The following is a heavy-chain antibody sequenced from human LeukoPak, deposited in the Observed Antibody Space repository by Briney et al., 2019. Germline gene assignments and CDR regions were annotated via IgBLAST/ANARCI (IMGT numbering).Heavy chain of an antibody. CDR2: IYYSGST. CDR1: GGSISSYY. CDR3: ARDTNWGTDY. D-gene: IGHD7-27*01. J-gene: IGHJ4*02. V-gene: IGHV4-59*12. Sequence: SETLSLTCTVSGGSISSYYWSWIRQPPGKGLEWIGYIYYSGSTNYNPSLKSRVTISVDTSKNQFSLKLSSVTAADTAVYYCARDTNWGTDYWGQGTLVTVSS.